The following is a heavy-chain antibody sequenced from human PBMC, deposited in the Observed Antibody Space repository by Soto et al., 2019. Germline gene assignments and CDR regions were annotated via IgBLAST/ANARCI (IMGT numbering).Heavy chain of an antibody. Sequence: EVQLVETGGGLIQPGGSLRLSCAASGITVSRTYMSWVRQAPGKGLEWVAVVYVDGTTYYADSVRGRFTISRDTSENTLYLQMDSLRSEDTGVYHCAGDCCSGKYYMYWGQGTLVTVSS. D-gene: IGHD1-26*01. CDR2: VYVDGTT. V-gene: IGHV3-53*02. CDR3: AGDCCSGKYYMY. CDR1: GITVSRTY. J-gene: IGHJ4*02.